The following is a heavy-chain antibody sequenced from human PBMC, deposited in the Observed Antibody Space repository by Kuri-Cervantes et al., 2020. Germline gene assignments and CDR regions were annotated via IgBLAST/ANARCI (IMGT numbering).Heavy chain of an antibody. Sequence: GGSLRLSCAASGFTFSDYYVSWIRQAPGKGLEWVAVIWYDGSNKYYADSVKGRFTISRDNSKNTLYLQMKSLRAEDTAVYYCARDPIEAAAGTSGFDIWGQGTMVTVSS. J-gene: IGHJ3*02. V-gene: IGHV3-33*08. CDR2: IWYDGSNK. CDR3: ARDPIEAAAGTSGFDI. CDR1: GFTFSDYY. D-gene: IGHD6-13*01.